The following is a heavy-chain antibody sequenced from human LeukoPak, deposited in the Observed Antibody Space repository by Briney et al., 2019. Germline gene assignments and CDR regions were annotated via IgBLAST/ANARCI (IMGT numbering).Heavy chain of an antibody. V-gene: IGHV3-23*01. J-gene: IGHJ6*02. CDR1: GFTFNSYV. CDR2: ITDSGGST. D-gene: IGHD5-18*01. Sequence: PGGSLRLSCAASGFTFNSYVMSWVRQAPGKGLEWVSSITDSGGSTYYADSVEGRFTISRDNSKNTLYLQMNSLRAEDTAVYYCAKVRGGTAMVNYGMDVWGQGTTVTVS. CDR3: AKVRGGTAMVNYGMDV.